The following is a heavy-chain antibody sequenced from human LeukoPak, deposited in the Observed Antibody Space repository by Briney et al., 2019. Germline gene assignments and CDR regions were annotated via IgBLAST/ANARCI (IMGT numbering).Heavy chain of an antibody. CDR3: ARGEKLRYFDWLSTTNWFDP. CDR1: GGSFSGYY. Sequence: SETLSLTCAVYGGSFSGYYWSWIRQPPGKGLEWIGEINHSGSTNYNPSLKSRVTISVDTSKNQFSPKLSSVTAADTAVYYCARGEKLRYFDWLSTTNWFDPWGQGTLVTVSS. D-gene: IGHD3-9*01. CDR2: INHSGST. J-gene: IGHJ5*02. V-gene: IGHV4-34*01.